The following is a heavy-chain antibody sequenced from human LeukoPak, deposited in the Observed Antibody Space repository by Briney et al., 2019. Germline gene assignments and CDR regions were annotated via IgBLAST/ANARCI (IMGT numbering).Heavy chain of an antibody. CDR3: ARQLYGPDY. Sequence: PPGGSLRLSCAASGFIFSSYEMNWVRQAPGKGLEWVSYISSSGSTIYYGDSVKGRFTISRDNAKNSLYLQMNSLRAEDTAVYYCARQLYGPDYWGQGTLVTVSS. CDR2: ISSSGSTI. V-gene: IGHV3-48*03. D-gene: IGHD2-2*01. CDR1: GFIFSSYE. J-gene: IGHJ4*02.